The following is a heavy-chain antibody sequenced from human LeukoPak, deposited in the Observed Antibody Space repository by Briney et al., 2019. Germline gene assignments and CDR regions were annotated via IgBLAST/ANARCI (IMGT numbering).Heavy chain of an antibody. V-gene: IGHV4-30-4*08. J-gene: IGHJ3*02. Sequence: SQTLSLTCTVSGGSISSGDYYWSWIRQPPGKGLEWIGYIYYSGSTYYNPSLKSRVTISVDTSKSQFSLKLSSVTAADTAVYYCARRAYYDFWSASQGAFDIWGQGTMVTVSS. CDR2: IYYSGST. D-gene: IGHD3-3*01. CDR1: GGSISSGDYY. CDR3: ARRAYYDFWSASQGAFDI.